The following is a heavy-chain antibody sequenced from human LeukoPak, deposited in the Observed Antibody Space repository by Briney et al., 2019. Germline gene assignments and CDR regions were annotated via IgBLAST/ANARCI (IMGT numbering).Heavy chain of an antibody. Sequence: PGGSLRLSRAASGFTFSSYAMSWVRQAPGKGLEWVSAISGSGGSTYYADSVKGRFTISRDNSKNTLYLQMNSLRAEDTAVYYCAKGDYDYVWGSYRRGVDYWGQGTLVTVSS. CDR2: ISGSGGST. V-gene: IGHV3-23*01. J-gene: IGHJ4*02. CDR3: AKGDYDYVWGSYRRGVDY. D-gene: IGHD3-16*02. CDR1: GFTFSSYA.